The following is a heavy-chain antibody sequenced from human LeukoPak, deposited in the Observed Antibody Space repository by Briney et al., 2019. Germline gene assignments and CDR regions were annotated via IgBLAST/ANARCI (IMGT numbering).Heavy chain of an antibody. CDR1: GFTFSSYS. Sequence: GGSLRLSCAASGFTFSSYSMTWVRQAPGKGLEWVSSIGSSSSYIYYADSVKGRFTISRDNAKNSLYLQMNSLRAEDTAVYYCAREVSPPYYDSSGYPFDYWGQGTLVTVSS. D-gene: IGHD3-22*01. V-gene: IGHV3-21*01. CDR2: IGSSSSYI. J-gene: IGHJ4*02. CDR3: AREVSPPYYDSSGYPFDY.